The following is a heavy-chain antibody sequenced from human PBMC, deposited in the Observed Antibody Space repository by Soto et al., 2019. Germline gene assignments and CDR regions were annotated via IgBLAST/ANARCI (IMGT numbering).Heavy chain of an antibody. CDR3: TRAPGLAVADYYYYYYMDV. Sequence: GGSLRLSCTASGFTFGDYAMSWFRQAPGKGLEWVGFIRSKAYGGTTEYAASVKGRFTISRDDSKSIAYLQMNSLKTEDTAVYYCTRAPGLAVADYYYYYYMDVWGKGTTVTVSS. J-gene: IGHJ6*03. CDR2: IRSKAYGGTT. CDR1: GFTFGDYA. D-gene: IGHD6-19*01. V-gene: IGHV3-49*03.